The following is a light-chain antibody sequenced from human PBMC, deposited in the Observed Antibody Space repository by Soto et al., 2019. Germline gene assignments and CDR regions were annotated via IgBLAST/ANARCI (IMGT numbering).Light chain of an antibody. Sequence: DIQMTQSPSSVSASVGDRVTITCRASQAISNWLAWYQQKPGKAPKFLMHTASTLQSGVPSRFSGSRSGTDFTLTISSLQPEDFATYYCQQAISLPYTFGQGTKLDIQ. V-gene: IGKV1-12*01. CDR1: QAISNW. J-gene: IGKJ2*01. CDR3: QQAISLPYT. CDR2: TAS.